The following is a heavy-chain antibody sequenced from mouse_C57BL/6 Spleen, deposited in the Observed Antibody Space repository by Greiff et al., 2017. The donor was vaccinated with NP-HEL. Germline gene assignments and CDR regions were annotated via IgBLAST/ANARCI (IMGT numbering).Heavy chain of an antibody. Sequence: QVQLKQSGAELARPGASVKLSCKASGYTFTSYGISWVKQRTGQGLEWIGEIYPRSGNTYYNEKFKGKATLTADKSSSTAYMELRSLTSEDSAVYFCARDGSSPYYYAMDYWGQGTSVTVSS. CDR2: IYPRSGNT. V-gene: IGHV1-81*01. CDR3: ARDGSSPYYYAMDY. D-gene: IGHD1-1*01. CDR1: GYTFTSYG. J-gene: IGHJ4*01.